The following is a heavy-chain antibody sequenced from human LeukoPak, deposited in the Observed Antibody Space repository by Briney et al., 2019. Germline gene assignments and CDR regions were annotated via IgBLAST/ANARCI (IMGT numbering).Heavy chain of an antibody. D-gene: IGHD3-10*01. CDR1: GGSISSYY. CDR2: IYYSGST. J-gene: IGHJ4*02. Sequence: SETLSLTCTVSGGSISSYYWSWIRQPPGKGLEWLGYIYYSGSTNYNPSLKSRVTISVDTSKNQFSLKLSSVTAADTAVYYCARGGLYGSGSYSHYFDYWGQGTLVTVSS. V-gene: IGHV4-59*01. CDR3: ARGGLYGSGSYSHYFDY.